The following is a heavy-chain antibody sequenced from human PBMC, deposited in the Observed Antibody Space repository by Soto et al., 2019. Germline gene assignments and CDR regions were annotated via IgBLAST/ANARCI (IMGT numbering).Heavy chain of an antibody. Sequence: GGPLRLSCAASGFTFSSDAMSWVRQAPGKGLEWVSAIGGSGGSTYYADSVKGRFTISRDNSKNTLYLQMNSLRAEDTAVYYCAKDRSTLRFLEWLSDFDYWGQGT. CDR3: AKDRSTLRFLEWLSDFDY. CDR1: GFTFSSDA. V-gene: IGHV3-23*01. D-gene: IGHD3-3*01. J-gene: IGHJ4*02. CDR2: IGGSGGST.